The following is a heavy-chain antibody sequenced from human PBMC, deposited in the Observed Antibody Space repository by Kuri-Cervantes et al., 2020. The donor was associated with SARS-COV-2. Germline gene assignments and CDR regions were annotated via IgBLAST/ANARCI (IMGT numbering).Heavy chain of an antibody. J-gene: IGHJ3*02. Sequence: SETLSLTCTVSGGSISSNSNYWSWIRQPPGKGLEWIGEINHSGSTNYNPSLKSRVTISVDTSKNQFSLKLSSVTAADTAVYYCARDWGDYYDSSGSDAFDIWGQGTMVTVSS. V-gene: IGHV4-39*07. CDR2: INHSGST. D-gene: IGHD3-22*01. CDR3: ARDWGDYYDSSGSDAFDI. CDR1: GGSISSNSNY.